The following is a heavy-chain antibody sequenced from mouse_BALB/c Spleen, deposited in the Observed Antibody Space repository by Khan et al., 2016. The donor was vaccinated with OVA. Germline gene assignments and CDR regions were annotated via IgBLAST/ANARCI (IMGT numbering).Heavy chain of an antibody. CDR1: GFSLTSYG. J-gene: IGHJ4*01. D-gene: IGHD2-14*01. CDR2: IWRGGST. V-gene: IGHV2-2*02. Sequence: QVHLKESGPGLVQPSQSLSITCTVSGFSLTSYGVHWVRQSPGKGLEWLGVIWRGGSTDYNAAFISRLSISKDNSKSQVFFKMNSLQANDTAIYYCARIFIGTTDYAMDYWGQGTSVTVSS. CDR3: ARIFIGTTDYAMDY.